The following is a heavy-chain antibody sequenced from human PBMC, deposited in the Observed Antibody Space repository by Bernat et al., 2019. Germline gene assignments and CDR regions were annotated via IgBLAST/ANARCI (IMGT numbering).Heavy chain of an antibody. CDR1: GGSISSGGYY. Sequence: QVQLQESGPGLVKPSQTLSLTCTVSGGSISSGGYYWSWIRQHPGKGLEWIGYIYYSGSTYYNPSLKSRVTISVDTSKNQFSLKLSSVIAADTAVYYCARGDVDTAMVIDYWGQGTLVTVSS. D-gene: IGHD5-18*01. J-gene: IGHJ4*02. CDR2: IYYSGST. V-gene: IGHV4-31*03. CDR3: ARGDVDTAMVIDY.